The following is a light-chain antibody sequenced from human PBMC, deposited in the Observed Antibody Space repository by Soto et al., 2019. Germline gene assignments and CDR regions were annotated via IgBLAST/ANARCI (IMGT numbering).Light chain of an antibody. CDR3: QQYDNLPLMYT. Sequence: DIQMTQSPSSLSASVGDRVTITCQASQDISNYLNWYQQKPGKAPKLLIYDASNLETGVPSRFSGSGSGTDFTFTISRLQPEDIATYYCQQYDNLPLMYTFGQGPKLEI. CDR1: QDISNY. CDR2: DAS. V-gene: IGKV1-33*01. J-gene: IGKJ2*01.